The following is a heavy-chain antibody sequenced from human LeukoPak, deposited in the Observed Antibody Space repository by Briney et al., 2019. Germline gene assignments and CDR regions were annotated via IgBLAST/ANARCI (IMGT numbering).Heavy chain of an antibody. Sequence: PSETLSLTCTVFGGSISSGDYYWSWIRQPPGKGLEWIGYIYYSGSTYYNPSLKSRVTISVDTSKNQFSLKLSSVTAADTAVYYCARVIARGASIYYYYMDVWGKGTTVTVSS. D-gene: IGHD3-10*01. CDR1: GGSISSGDYY. CDR3: ARVIARGASIYYYYMDV. V-gene: IGHV4-30-4*08. CDR2: IYYSGST. J-gene: IGHJ6*03.